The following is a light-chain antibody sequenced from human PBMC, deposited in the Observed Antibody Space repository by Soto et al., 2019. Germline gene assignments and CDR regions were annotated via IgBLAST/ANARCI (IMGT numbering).Light chain of an antibody. CDR3: GSFTSSSTYV. CDR1: SSDVGRYNY. V-gene: IGLV2-14*03. J-gene: IGLJ1*01. CDR2: DVS. Sequence: QSALAQPASVSGSPGQSITTSCTGTSSDVGRYNYVSWYQQHPGKAPKLTIYDVSSRPSGVSSRFSGSKSGNTASLTISGLQAEDEADYYCGSFTSSSTYVFGTGTKLTVL.